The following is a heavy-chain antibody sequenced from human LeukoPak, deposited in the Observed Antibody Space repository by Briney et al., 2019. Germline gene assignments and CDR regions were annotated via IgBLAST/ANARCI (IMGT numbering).Heavy chain of an antibody. J-gene: IGHJ1*01. D-gene: IGHD3-22*01. CDR3: AKDTDYDSSGYSRYFQH. CDR1: GFTFDDYA. Sequence: LTGRSLILSCAASGFTFDDYAMHWVRQAPGKGLEWVSGISWNSGSIGYADSVKGRFTISRDNAKNSLYLQMNSLRAEDTALYYCAKDTDYDSSGYSRYFQHWGQGTLVTVSS. CDR2: ISWNSGSI. V-gene: IGHV3-9*01.